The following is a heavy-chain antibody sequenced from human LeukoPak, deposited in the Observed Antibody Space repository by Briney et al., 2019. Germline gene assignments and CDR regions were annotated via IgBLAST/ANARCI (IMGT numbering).Heavy chain of an antibody. J-gene: IGHJ4*02. CDR3: ARRPRNYNWKQTFDY. D-gene: IGHD1-20*01. CDR1: GGSFSGYY. CDR2: INHSGST. Sequence: SETLSLTCAVYGGSFSGYYWSWIRQPPGKGLEWIGEINHSGSTNYNPSLKSRVTISVDTSKNQFSLKLSSVTAADTAVYYCARRPRNYNWKQTFDYWGQGTLVTVSS. V-gene: IGHV4-34*01.